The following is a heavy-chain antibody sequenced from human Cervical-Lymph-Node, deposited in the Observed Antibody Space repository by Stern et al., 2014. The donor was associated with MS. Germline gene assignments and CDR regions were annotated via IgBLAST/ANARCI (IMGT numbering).Heavy chain of an antibody. D-gene: IGHD1-26*01. CDR3: ARSYSGTYLDWYDP. CDR1: GLSLSNPRVG. J-gene: IGHJ5*02. V-gene: IGHV2-26*01. Sequence: QITLKESGPVLVKPTETLTLTCSVSGLSLSNPRVGVSWIRQPPGKALEWLAHIFSTDEKSYSTSLESRLTISRGTSKSQVVLTMTNMDPVDTATYYCARSYSGTYLDWYDPWGQGTLVTVSS. CDR2: IFSTDEK.